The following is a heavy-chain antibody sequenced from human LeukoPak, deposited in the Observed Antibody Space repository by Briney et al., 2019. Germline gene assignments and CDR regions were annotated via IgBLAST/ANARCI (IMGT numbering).Heavy chain of an antibody. CDR2: ISYDGSNK. J-gene: IGHJ4*02. Sequence: GGSLRLSCAASGFTFSSYAMHWVRQAPGKGLEWVAVISYDGSNKYYADSVKGRFTISRDNSKNTLYLQMNSLRAKDTAVYYCARFGSSHDDYWGQETLVTVSS. V-gene: IGHV3-30-3*01. CDR3: ARFGSSHDDY. D-gene: IGHD6-13*01. CDR1: GFTFSSYA.